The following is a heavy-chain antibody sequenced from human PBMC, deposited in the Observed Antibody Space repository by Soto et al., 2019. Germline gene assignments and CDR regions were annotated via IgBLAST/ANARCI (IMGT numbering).Heavy chain of an antibody. V-gene: IGHV1-8*01. CDR3: AKVSRKGSAIDFDY. CDR1: GYTFSNYD. Sequence: QVQLVQSGAELKKPGASVKVSCKASGYTFSNYDMNWVRQATGQRPEWIGWVNPNNGDTGYAQKFQGRVTLTTEISTTSAYMELTSLRSDDTAIYYCAKVSRKGSAIDFDYWGQGTLITVSS. D-gene: IGHD3-10*01. J-gene: IGHJ4*02. CDR2: VNPNNGDT.